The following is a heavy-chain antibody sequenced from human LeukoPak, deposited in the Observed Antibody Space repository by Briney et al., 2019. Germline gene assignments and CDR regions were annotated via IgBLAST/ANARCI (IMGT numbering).Heavy chain of an antibody. CDR3: ARDPTTVFQISYYFDF. V-gene: IGHV4-34*01. J-gene: IGHJ4*02. CDR2: INDRGLT. CDR1: GVSFSGYH. Sequence: PSETLSLTCAVHGVSFSGYHWNWIRQVPGKGLEWIGEINDRGLTNYNPSLESRVTIFADTSKKQFSLKLTSVTAADTAVYYCARDPTTVFQISYYFDFWGQGTLVTVSS. D-gene: IGHD4-17*01.